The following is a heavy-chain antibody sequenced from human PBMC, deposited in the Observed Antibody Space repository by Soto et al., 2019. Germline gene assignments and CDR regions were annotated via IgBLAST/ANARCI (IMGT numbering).Heavy chain of an antibody. CDR1: GFTFSSYG. CDR3: ARDILGGSYDFSH. D-gene: IGHD3-3*01. V-gene: IGHV3-33*01. CDR2: IWYDGSNK. J-gene: IGHJ1*01. Sequence: GGSLRLSCAASGFTFSSYGMHWVRQAPGKGLEWVAVIWYDGSNKYYADSVKGRFTISRDNPKNTLYLHMNSLRAEDTAVYHCARDILGGSYDFSHGGQGALVTVSS.